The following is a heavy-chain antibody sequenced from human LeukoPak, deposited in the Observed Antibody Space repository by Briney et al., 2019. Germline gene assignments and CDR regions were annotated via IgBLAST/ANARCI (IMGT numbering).Heavy chain of an antibody. V-gene: IGHV1-18*01. D-gene: IGHD4-17*01. CDR1: GYTFTSYG. CDR2: ISAYNGNT. J-gene: IGHJ4*02. Sequence: ASVKVSCKASGYTFTSYGISWVRQAPGQGLEWIGWISAYNGNTNYAQKLQGRVTMTTDTSTSTAYMELRSLRSDDTAVYYCARDAETTVTTSYDYWGQGTLVTVSS. CDR3: ARDAETTVTTSYDY.